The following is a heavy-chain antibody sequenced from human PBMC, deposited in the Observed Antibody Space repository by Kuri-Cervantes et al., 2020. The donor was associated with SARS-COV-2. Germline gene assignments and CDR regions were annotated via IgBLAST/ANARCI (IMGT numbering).Heavy chain of an antibody. V-gene: IGHV3-72*01. Sequence: GGSLRLSCAASGFTFSNAWMSWVRQAPGKGLEWVGRSKDKANSYTTQYAASVKGRFTISRDDSQNSLYLQMNSLKTDDTAVYYCTTLIDYWGQGALVTVSS. J-gene: IGHJ4*02. D-gene: IGHD1-1*01. CDR3: TTLIDY. CDR2: SKDKANSYTT. CDR1: GFTFSNAW.